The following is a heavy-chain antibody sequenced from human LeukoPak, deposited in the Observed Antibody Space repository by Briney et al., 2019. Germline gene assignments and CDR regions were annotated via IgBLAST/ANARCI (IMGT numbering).Heavy chain of an antibody. V-gene: IGHV3-23*01. CDR2: VSGSGGGT. CDR3: AKSGSGYAIGLDY. D-gene: IGHD5-12*01. Sequence: PGGSLRLSCAASGFTFSTYAMSWVRQAPGKGLEWVSGVSGSGGGTFYADFVKSRFTISRDNSKNTLYLQMNSLRAEDTAVYYCAKSGSGYAIGLDYWGQGNPGHRLL. CDR1: GFTFSTYA. J-gene: IGHJ4*02.